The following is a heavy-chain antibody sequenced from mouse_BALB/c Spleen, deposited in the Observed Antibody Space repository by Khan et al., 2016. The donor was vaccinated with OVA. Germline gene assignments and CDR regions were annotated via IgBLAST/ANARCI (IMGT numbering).Heavy chain of an antibody. CDR3: TYDGYFVGWFAY. D-gene: IGHD2-3*01. V-gene: IGHV1-5*01. CDR2: IYPGNSDT. Sequence: EVQVVESGTVLARPGASVKMSCKASGSTFTSYWIHWVKQRPGQGLEWIGAIYPGNSDTSYNQRFKGKAKLTAVTSTSTAYMELSSLTNEDSAVYYWTYDGYFVGWFAYWGQGTLVTVSA. CDR1: GSTFTSYW. J-gene: IGHJ3*01.